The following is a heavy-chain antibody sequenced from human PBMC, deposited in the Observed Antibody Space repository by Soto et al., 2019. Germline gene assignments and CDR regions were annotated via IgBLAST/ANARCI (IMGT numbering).Heavy chain of an antibody. CDR3: ARGGYYDSSGYYWFDP. CDR1: GGTFSSYA. V-gene: IGHV1-69*13. D-gene: IGHD3-22*01. J-gene: IGHJ5*02. CDR2: IIPIFGTA. Sequence: SVKVSCKASGGTFSSYAISWVRQAPGQGLEWMGGIIPIFGTANYAQKFQGRVTITADESTSTAYMELGSLRSEDTAVYYCARGGYYDSSGYYWFDPWGQGTLVTVSS.